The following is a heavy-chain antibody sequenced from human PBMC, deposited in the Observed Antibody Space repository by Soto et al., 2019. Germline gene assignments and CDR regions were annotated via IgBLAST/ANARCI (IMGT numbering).Heavy chain of an antibody. CDR3: ARAYSSGWYSYFDY. V-gene: IGHV6-1*01. J-gene: IGHJ4*02. CDR2: TYYRSKWST. D-gene: IGHD6-19*01. Sequence: SQTLSLTCAISGYSVSRDSAAWNWIRQSPSRGLEWLGRTYYRSKWSTDYAVSVKGRITINADTSKNQSSLQLNSVTPEDTAVYYCARAYSSGWYSYFDYWGQGTLVTVSS. CDR1: GYSVSRDSAA.